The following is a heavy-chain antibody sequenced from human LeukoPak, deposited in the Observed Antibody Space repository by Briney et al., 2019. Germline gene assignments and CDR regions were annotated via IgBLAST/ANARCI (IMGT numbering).Heavy chain of an antibody. V-gene: IGHV3-23*01. Sequence: GGSLRLSCAASGFTFSSYAMSWVRQAPGKGLEWVSAISGSGGSTYYADSVKGRFTISRDNSKNTLYLQMNSLRAEDTAVYYCAKASSGYYDSSGYSDFDYWGQGTLVTVSS. J-gene: IGHJ4*02. CDR1: GFTFSSYA. CDR3: AKASSGYYDSSGYSDFDY. CDR2: ISGSGGST. D-gene: IGHD3-22*01.